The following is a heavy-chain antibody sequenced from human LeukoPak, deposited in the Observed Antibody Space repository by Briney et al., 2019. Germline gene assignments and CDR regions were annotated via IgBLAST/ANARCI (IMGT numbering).Heavy chain of an antibody. CDR2: IIPIFGTA. CDR3: ARDPPTYSNYESGDY. J-gene: IGHJ4*02. V-gene: IGHV1-69*05. Sequence: SVKVSCKASGGTFSSYAISWVRQAPGQGLEWMGGIIPIFGTANYAQKFQGRVTITTDESTSTAYMELSSLRSEDTAVYYCARDPPTYSNYESGDYWGQGTLVTVSS. D-gene: IGHD4-11*01. CDR1: GGTFSSYA.